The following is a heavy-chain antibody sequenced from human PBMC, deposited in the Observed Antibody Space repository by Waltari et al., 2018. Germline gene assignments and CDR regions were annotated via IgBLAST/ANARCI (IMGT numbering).Heavy chain of an antibody. CDR3: VRGLYSGSFDVYDH. V-gene: IGHV3-9*01. CDR1: GFTFYYFS. Sequence: EVQLVESGGGLVQPGRSLRLAGSASGFTFYYFSRHWVRQVPGKGLDWVASLTWNSDTIYYADSVKGRFTVSRDNAKKSLYLQMNSLRPEDRALYYCVRGLYSGSFDVYDHWGQGALVTVSS. D-gene: IGHD1-26*01. J-gene: IGHJ4*02. CDR2: LTWNSDTI.